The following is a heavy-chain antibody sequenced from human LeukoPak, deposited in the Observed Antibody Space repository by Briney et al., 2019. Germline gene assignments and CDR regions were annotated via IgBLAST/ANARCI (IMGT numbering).Heavy chain of an antibody. CDR1: GFTFSSYG. CDR3: AKDSRDYGSGSYPHDY. J-gene: IGHJ4*02. V-gene: IGHV3-30*18. Sequence: PGGSLRLSCAASGFTFSSYGMHWVRQAPGKGLEWVAVISYDGSNKYYADSVKGRFTISRDNSKNTLYLQMNSLRAEDTAVYYCAKDSRDYGSGSYPHDYWGQGTLVTVSS. CDR2: ISYDGSNK. D-gene: IGHD3-10*01.